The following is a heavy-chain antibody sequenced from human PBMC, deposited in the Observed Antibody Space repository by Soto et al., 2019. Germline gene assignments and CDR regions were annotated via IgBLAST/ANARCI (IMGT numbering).Heavy chain of an antibody. CDR2: INPSGGST. D-gene: IGHD3-22*01. Sequence: ASVKVSCKASGYTFTSYYMHWVRQAPGQGLEWTGIINPSGGSTSYAQKFQGRVTMTRDTSTSTVYMELSSLRSEDTAVYYCARDQAVNDYYYYGMDVWGQGTTVTVSS. J-gene: IGHJ6*02. CDR1: GYTFTSYY. V-gene: IGHV1-46*01. CDR3: ARDQAVNDYYYYGMDV.